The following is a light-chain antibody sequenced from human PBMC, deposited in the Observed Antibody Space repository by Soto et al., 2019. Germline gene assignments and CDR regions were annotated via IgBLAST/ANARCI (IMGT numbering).Light chain of an antibody. CDR1: QGISSY. CDR3: QQLNSYPPWT. CDR2: AAS. V-gene: IGKV1-9*01. J-gene: IGKJ1*01. Sequence: DIQLTQSPSFLSASVGDRVTITCRASQGISSYLAWYQQKPGKAPKLLIYAASTLQSGVPSRFIGSGSGTEFTLTISSLQPEDFATYYCQQLNSYPPWTFGQGTKVEIK.